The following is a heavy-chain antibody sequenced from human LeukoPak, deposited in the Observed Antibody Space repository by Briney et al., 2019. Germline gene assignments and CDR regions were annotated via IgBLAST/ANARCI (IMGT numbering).Heavy chain of an antibody. Sequence: ASVTVSCTASGYTFTSYAMNWVRQAPGQGLEWMGWINTNTGNPTYAQGFTGRFVFSLDTSVSTAYLQISSLKAEDTAVYYCARGNWNDVSYYYGMDVWGQGTTVTVSS. J-gene: IGHJ6*02. D-gene: IGHD1-1*01. CDR2: INTNTGNP. V-gene: IGHV7-4-1*02. CDR1: GYTFTSYA. CDR3: ARGNWNDVSYYYGMDV.